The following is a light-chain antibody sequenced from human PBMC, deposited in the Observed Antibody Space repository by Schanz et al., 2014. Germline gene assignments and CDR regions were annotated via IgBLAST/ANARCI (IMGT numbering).Light chain of an antibody. V-gene: IGLV2-11*01. CDR1: NSDVGGYDY. Sequence: QSALTQPRSVSGSPGQSVTISCTGTNSDVGGYDYVSWYQQHPGKAPKLLIYNVNERPSGVPDRFSGSKSGNTASLTISGLQAEDEADYYCSSYTSSSTWVFGGGTKLTVL. CDR3: SSYTSSSTWV. CDR2: NVN. J-gene: IGLJ3*02.